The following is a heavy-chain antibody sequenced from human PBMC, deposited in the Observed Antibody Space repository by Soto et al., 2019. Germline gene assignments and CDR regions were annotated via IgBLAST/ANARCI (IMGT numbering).Heavy chain of an antibody. V-gene: IGHV3-23*01. CDR1: GFTFSSYA. CDR3: AKSGVGISKELAY. J-gene: IGHJ4*02. Sequence: PGGSLRLSCAASGFTFSSYAMTWVRQAPGKGLEWVSSISGNGGNTYYADSVKGRFTISRDNSKNTLYLQMNSLRAEDTAVYYCAKSGVGISKELAYWGQGTLVTVSS. CDR2: ISGNGGNT. D-gene: IGHD3-10*01.